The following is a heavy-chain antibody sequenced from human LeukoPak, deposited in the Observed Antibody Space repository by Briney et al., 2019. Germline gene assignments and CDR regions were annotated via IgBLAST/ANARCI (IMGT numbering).Heavy chain of an antibody. CDR3: ARARSGWYGDAFVDY. CDR1: GGAFSGYY. CDR2: INHSGST. J-gene: IGHJ4*02. D-gene: IGHD6-19*01. Sequence: SETVSLTCAVYGGAFSGYYWSWIRQPPGKGLEWIGEINHSGSTNYNPSLKSRVTISVDTSKNQFSLKLSSVTAADTAVYYCARARSGWYGDAFVDYWGQGTLVTVSS. V-gene: IGHV4-34*01.